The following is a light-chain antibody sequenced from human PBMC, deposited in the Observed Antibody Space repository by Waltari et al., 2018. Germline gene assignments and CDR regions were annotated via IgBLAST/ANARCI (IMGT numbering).Light chain of an antibody. CDR1: QTVETF. CDR3: QQSHTMLYT. Sequence: DIQLTQSPTSLSASVGDRVTITCRASQTVETFLNWYQQRPGKAPKVLIYGATTLQNGVPSRFSGSGSGTHFTLTISSLQHDDFATYFCQQSHTMLYTFGPGTKLEIK. V-gene: IGKV1-39*01. CDR2: GAT. J-gene: IGKJ2*01.